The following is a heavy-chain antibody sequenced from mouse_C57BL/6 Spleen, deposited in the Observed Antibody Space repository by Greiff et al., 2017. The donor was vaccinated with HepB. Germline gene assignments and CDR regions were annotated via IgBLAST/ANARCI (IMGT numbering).Heavy chain of an antibody. J-gene: IGHJ4*01. V-gene: IGHV10-3*01. CDR3: VRVSADGYCVGYYAMDY. Sequence: EVMLVESGGGLVQPKGSLKLSCAASGFTFNTYAMHWVRQAPGKGLEWVARIRSKSSNYATYYADSVKDRFTISRDDSQSMLYLQMNNLKTEDTAMYYCVRVSADGYCVGYYAMDYWGQGTSVTVSS. D-gene: IGHD2-3*01. CDR1: GFTFNTYA. CDR2: IRSKSSNYAT.